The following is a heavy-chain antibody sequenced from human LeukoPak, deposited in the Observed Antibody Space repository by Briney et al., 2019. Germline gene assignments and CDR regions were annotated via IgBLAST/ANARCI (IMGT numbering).Heavy chain of an antibody. CDR2: IYYSGST. J-gene: IGHJ6*03. CDR1: GGSISSSSYY. Sequence: PSETLSLTCTVSGGSISSSSYYWGWIRQPPGKGLEWIGSIYYSGSTYYNPSPKSRVTISVDTSKNQFSLKLSSVTAADTAVYYCARSSIVVVPAAIYYYMDVWGKGTTVTVSS. V-gene: IGHV4-39*01. D-gene: IGHD2-2*01. CDR3: ARSSIVVVPAAIYYYMDV.